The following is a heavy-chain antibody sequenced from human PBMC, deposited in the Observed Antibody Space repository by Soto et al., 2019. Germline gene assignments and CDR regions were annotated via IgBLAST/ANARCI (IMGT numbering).Heavy chain of an antibody. Sequence: GESLKSSCKGSGYTFSKYCMGWVRQTPGKGLEWMGMIYPGDSDARYSPSFEGQVTFSVDKSINTAYLQWNSLKASDTAMYYCARQGGEYNTMSDYWGQGTLVTVSS. D-gene: IGHD3-10*01. V-gene: IGHV5-51*01. CDR1: GYTFSKYC. CDR3: ARQGGEYNTMSDY. CDR2: IYPGDSDA. J-gene: IGHJ4*02.